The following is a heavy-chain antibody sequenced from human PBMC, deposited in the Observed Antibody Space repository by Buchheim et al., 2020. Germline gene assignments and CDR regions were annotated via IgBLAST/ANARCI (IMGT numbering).Heavy chain of an antibody. CDR2: IYPGDSYT. V-gene: IGHV5-51*01. CDR1: GYSFTGAY. D-gene: IGHD5-24*01. Sequence: EVQLVQSGAEVKRPGESLRISCQGSGYSFTGAYIAWVRQMPGKGLEGMGLIYPGDSYTKYSPSFEGLFTMSGDKSIRTPNLQWRSLRTSDTAIYYCARRVRDSSGYNFDFWGQGTL. J-gene: IGHJ4*02. CDR3: ARRVRDSSGYNFDF.